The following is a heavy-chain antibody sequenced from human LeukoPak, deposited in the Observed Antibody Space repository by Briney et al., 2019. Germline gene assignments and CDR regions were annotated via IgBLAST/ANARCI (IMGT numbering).Heavy chain of an antibody. CDR2: ISYDGSNK. CDR3: ARDKGGGYCSGGSCYWDDAFDI. D-gene: IGHD2-15*01. J-gene: IGHJ3*02. V-gene: IGHV3-30*19. Sequence: GGSLRLSCTTSGFNFRAYWMGWVRQAPGKGLEWVAVISYDGSNKYYADSVKGRFTISRDNSKNTLYLQMNSLRAEDTAVYYCARDKGGGYCSGGSCYWDDAFDIWGQGTMVTVSS. CDR1: GFNFRAYW.